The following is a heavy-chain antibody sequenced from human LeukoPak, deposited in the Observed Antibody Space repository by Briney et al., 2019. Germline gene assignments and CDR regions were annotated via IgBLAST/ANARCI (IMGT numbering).Heavy chain of an antibody. Sequence: SETLSLTCTVSGGSISSSSYYWGWIRQPPGKGLEWIGSIYYSGSTYYNPSLKSRVTISVDTSKNRFSLKLSSVTAADTAVYYCARQRGTVTTIENWFDPWGQGTLVTVSS. D-gene: IGHD4-17*01. CDR3: ARQRGTVTTIENWFDP. J-gene: IGHJ5*02. CDR2: IYYSGST. CDR1: GGSISSSSYY. V-gene: IGHV4-39*01.